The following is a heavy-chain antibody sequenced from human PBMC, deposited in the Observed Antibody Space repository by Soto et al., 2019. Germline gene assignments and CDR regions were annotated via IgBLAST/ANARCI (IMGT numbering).Heavy chain of an antibody. V-gene: IGHV3-48*03. CDR1: GFSFRSYE. CDR2: ISSSGDTI. Sequence: EVQLVESGGGLVQPGGSLRLSCAASGFSFRSYEMNWVRQAPGKGLEWVSYISSSGDTIYYADSVKGRFTISRDNAKNSLDLQKHSLRAEYRAVDYCASSYYYESSGDEYYFDYWGQGTLFTVSS. D-gene: IGHD3-22*01. J-gene: IGHJ4*02. CDR3: ASSYYYESSGDEYYFDY.